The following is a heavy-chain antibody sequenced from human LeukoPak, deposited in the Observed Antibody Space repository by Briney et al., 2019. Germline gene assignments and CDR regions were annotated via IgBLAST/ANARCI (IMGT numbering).Heavy chain of an antibody. D-gene: IGHD2-21*02. J-gene: IGHJ3*02. CDR3: VGPLVTSRGRAAHRLANAFDI. CDR1: GGTFSSYA. Sequence: ASVKVSCKASGGTFSSYAISWVRQAPGQGLEWMGGIIPIFGTANYAQKFQGRVTVTADESTSTAYMELSSLRSEDTAVYYCVGPLVTSRGRAAHRLANAFDIWGQGTMVTVSS. CDR2: IIPIFGTA. V-gene: IGHV1-69*13.